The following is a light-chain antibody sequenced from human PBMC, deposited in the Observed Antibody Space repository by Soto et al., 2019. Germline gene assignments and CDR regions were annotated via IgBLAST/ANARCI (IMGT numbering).Light chain of an antibody. CDR3: QVWDSSGDHVV. J-gene: IGLJ2*01. CDR1: NIGSKS. Sequence: SYELTQPPSVSVAPGKTARINCGGNNIGSKSLHGYQQKPGQAPVLVIYYDSDRPSGIPERFSGSNFGNTATLTISRVEAGDEADYYCQVWDSSGDHVVFGGGPKHTVL. CDR2: YDS. V-gene: IGLV3-21*04.